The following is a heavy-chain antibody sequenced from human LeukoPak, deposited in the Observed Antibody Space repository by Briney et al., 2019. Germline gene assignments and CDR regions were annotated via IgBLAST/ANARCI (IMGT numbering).Heavy chain of an antibody. CDR3: AGGTKTYYYDSSGYPDY. CDR2: ISAYNGNT. Sequence: ASVKVSCKASGYTFTSYGISWVRQAPGQGLEWMGWISAYNGNTNYAQKLQGRVTMTTDTSTSTAYMELRSLRSDDTAVYYCAGGTKTYYYDSSGYPDYWGQGTLVTVSS. V-gene: IGHV1-18*01. CDR1: GYTFTSYG. D-gene: IGHD3-22*01. J-gene: IGHJ4*02.